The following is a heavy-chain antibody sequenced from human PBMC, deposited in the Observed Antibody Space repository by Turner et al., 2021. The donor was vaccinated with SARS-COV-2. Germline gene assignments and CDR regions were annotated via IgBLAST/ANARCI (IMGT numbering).Heavy chain of an antibody. D-gene: IGHD4-17*01. V-gene: IGHV1-69*10. CDR2: ILPILGIA. Sequence: QVQLVQSGAEVKKPGASVKVSCKTSGGTFSSYAISWVRQAPGQGLEWMGGILPILGIANYAQKFQGRVTITADKSTSTAYMELSSLRSEDTAVYYRARDYGDYPLGYWGQGTLVTVSS. J-gene: IGHJ4*02. CDR1: GGTFSSYA. CDR3: ARDYGDYPLGY.